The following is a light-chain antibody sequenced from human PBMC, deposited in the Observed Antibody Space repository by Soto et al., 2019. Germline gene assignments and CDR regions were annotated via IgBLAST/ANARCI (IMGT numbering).Light chain of an antibody. CDR1: QGISSY. V-gene: IGKV1-9*01. Sequence: DIQLTQSPSFLSASVGDRVTITCRARQGISSYLAWYQQKPGKAPKLLIYAASTLQSGVPSRFSSSGTGTESTLTISSLQPEDFSTNYCQQLNSYPPFFGPGTKVDIK. CDR3: QQLNSYPPF. J-gene: IGKJ3*01. CDR2: AAS.